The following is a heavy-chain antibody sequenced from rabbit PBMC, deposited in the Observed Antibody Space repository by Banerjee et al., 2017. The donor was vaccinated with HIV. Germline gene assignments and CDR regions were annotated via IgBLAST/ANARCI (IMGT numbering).Heavy chain of an antibody. J-gene: IGHJ4*01. CDR3: ARDGDGSSGWGGYFHL. CDR1: GFSFNNKYV. D-gene: IGHD4-1*01. V-gene: IGHV1S45*01. CDR2: INTGTGST. Sequence: QEQLEESGGDLVKPEGSLTLTCTASGFSFNNKYVMCWVRQAPGKGLEWIACINTGTGSTWYASWAKGRFTISKTSSTTVTLQMTSLTAADTATYFCARDGDGSSGWGGYFHLWGPGTLVTVS.